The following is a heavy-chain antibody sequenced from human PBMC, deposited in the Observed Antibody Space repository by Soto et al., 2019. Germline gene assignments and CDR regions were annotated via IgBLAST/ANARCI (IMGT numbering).Heavy chain of an antibody. CDR3: ARASAYSTPWSFDN. Sequence: QVQLVQSGAEVKKPGASVRVSCKASGYTFRRYGISWVRPAPGQGLAWMGWISGFNGNTKESEKLQGRVTLTTDTAANTAHMELRGLRSDDTAVYYCARASAYSTPWSFDNWGQGTLVTVSS. CDR2: ISGFNGNT. V-gene: IGHV1-18*01. J-gene: IGHJ4*02. CDR1: GYTFRRYG. D-gene: IGHD6-13*01.